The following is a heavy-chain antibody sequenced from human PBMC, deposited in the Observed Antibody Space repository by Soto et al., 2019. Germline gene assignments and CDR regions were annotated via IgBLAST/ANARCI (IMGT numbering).Heavy chain of an antibody. CDR2: TIPVFNTA. Sequence: QVQLEQSGAEVKKPGSSVKVSCKASGGTLSDHGVAWLRQAPGQGLEWMGGTIPVFNTAKYAQKFQGRVTVTAYKFTNIAYMELSSLRSEDTAFYFCARGVYGSGNYYTGPSAFDIWGQGTMDIGSS. CDR1: GGTLSDHG. V-gene: IGHV1-69*06. J-gene: IGHJ3*02. CDR3: ARGVYGSGNYYTGPSAFDI. D-gene: IGHD3-10*01.